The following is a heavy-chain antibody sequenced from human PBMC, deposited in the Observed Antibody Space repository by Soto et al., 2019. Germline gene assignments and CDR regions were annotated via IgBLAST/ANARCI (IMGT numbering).Heavy chain of an antibody. V-gene: IGHV3-7*01. J-gene: IGHJ6*03. CDR3: ARGLGYYYYYYMDV. D-gene: IGHD3-16*01. Sequence: PGGSLRLSCAASGFTFSSYWMSWVRQAPGKGLEWVANIKQDGSEKYYVDSVKGRFTISRDNAKNSLYLQMNSLRAEDTAVYYCARGLGYYYYYYMDVWGKGTTVTVSS. CDR1: GFTFSSYW. CDR2: IKQDGSEK.